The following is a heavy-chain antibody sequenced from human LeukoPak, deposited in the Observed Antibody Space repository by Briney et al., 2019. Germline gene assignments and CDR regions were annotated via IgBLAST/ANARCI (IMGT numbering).Heavy chain of an antibody. CDR1: GFTFDDYA. CDR3: AKATHYDSRPGMYV. CDR2: ISWNSGSI. Sequence: PGGSLRLSCAASGFTFDDYAMHWVRPAPGKGLEWVSGISWNSGSIGYADSVKGRFTISRDNAKNSLYLQMNSLRAEDTDLYYCAKATHYDSRPGMYVWGQGATVTVSS. V-gene: IGHV3-9*01. D-gene: IGHD3-22*01. J-gene: IGHJ6*02.